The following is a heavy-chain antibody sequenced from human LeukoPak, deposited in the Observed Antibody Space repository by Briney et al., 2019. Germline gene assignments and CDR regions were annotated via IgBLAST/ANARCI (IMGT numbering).Heavy chain of an antibody. CDR2: ISYDGSNK. CDR3: AKYRGYSGYDRYRDAFDI. J-gene: IGHJ3*02. Sequence: GGSLRLSCAASGFTFSSYGMHWVRQAPGKGLEWVAVISYDGSNKYYADSVKGRFTISRDNSKNTLYLQMNSLRAEGTAVYYCAKYRGYSGYDRYRDAFDIWGQGTMVTVSS. CDR1: GFTFSSYG. D-gene: IGHD5-12*01. V-gene: IGHV3-30*18.